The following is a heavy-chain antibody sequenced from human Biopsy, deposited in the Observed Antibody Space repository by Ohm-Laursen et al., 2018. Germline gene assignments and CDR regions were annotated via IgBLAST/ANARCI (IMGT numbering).Heavy chain of an antibody. D-gene: IGHD2-2*01. V-gene: IGHV4-4*08. Sequence: GTLSLTCTVSGGSISSDYWSWIWQTPGKGLEWIGYIYSSGGTDYNPSLKSRVTISLDTSKNQFSLTLTSVTVADTAIYYCARRPYTRDNWFDPWGQGTLVTVSS. CDR1: GGSISSDY. CDR3: ARRPYTRDNWFDP. CDR2: IYSSGGT. J-gene: IGHJ5*02.